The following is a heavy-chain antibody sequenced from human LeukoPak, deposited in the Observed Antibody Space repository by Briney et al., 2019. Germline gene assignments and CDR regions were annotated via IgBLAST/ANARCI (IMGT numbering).Heavy chain of an antibody. Sequence: GGSLRLSCAASGFTFSSYSMNWVHQAPGKGLEWVSYISSSSSTIYYADSVKGRFTISRDNAKNSLYLQMNSLRAEDTAVYYCARDSYGGIDAFDIWGQGTMVTVSS. V-gene: IGHV3-48*01. CDR2: ISSSSSTI. CDR1: GFTFSSYS. CDR3: ARDSYGGIDAFDI. J-gene: IGHJ3*02. D-gene: IGHD4-23*01.